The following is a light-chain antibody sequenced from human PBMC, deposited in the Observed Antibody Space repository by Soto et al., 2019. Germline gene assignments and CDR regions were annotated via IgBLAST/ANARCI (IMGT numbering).Light chain of an antibody. CDR1: QSVLYSSNNKNY. V-gene: IGKV4-1*01. Sequence: DIVMTQSPDSLAVSLGKRASNNCKSGQSVLYSSNNKNYLAWYQQKPGQPPKLLIYWASTRESGVPDRFSGSGSGTDFTLTISSLQAEDVAVYYCQQYYSTPTFGQGTKVDIK. J-gene: IGKJ1*01. CDR3: QQYYSTPT. CDR2: WAS.